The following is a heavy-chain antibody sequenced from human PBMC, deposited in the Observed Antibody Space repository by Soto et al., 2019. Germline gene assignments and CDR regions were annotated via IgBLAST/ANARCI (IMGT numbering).Heavy chain of an antibody. J-gene: IGHJ4*02. D-gene: IGHD2-21*02. CDR2: IWYDGSNK. Sequence: QVQLVESGGGVVQPGRSLRLSCAASGFTFSSYGMHWVRQAPGKGLEWVAVIWYDGSNKYYADSVKGRFTISRDNSKNTLYLQMNSLRAEDTAVYYCAREGSCGGDCYPDYWGQGTLVTVSS. CDR3: AREGSCGGDCYPDY. CDR1: GFTFSSYG. V-gene: IGHV3-33*01.